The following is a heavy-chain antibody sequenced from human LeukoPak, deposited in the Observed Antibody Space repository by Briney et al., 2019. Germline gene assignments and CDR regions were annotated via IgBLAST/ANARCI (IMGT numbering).Heavy chain of an antibody. CDR2: INPSGGST. CDR1: GYTFTSYY. D-gene: IGHD6-13*01. Sequence: ASVKVSCKASGYTFTSYYMHWVRQAPGQGLEWMGIINPSGGSTSYAQKFQGRVTMTRDTSISTAYMELSRLRSDDTAVYYCAREVASPDSSSWYGDAFDIWGQGTMVTVSS. V-gene: IGHV1-46*01. CDR3: AREVASPDSSSWYGDAFDI. J-gene: IGHJ3*02.